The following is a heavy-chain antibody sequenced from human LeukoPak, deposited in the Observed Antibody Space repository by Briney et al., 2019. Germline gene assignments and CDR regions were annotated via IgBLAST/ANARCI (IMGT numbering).Heavy chain of an antibody. J-gene: IGHJ5*02. V-gene: IGHV1-69*05. D-gene: IGHD2-2*02. Sequence: ASVKVSCKASGGTFSSYAISWVRQAPGQGLEWMGGIIPIFGTANYAQKFQGRVTITTDESTSTAYMELSSLRSEDTAVYYCASYKWDCSSTSCYRYSWFDPWGQGTLVTVSS. CDR3: ASYKWDCSSTSCYRYSWFDP. CDR1: GGTFSSYA. CDR2: IIPIFGTA.